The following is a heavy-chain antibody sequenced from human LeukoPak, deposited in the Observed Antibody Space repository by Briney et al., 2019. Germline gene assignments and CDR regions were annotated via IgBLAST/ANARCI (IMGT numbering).Heavy chain of an antibody. CDR1: GFTFNDYA. CDR3: ARDFFPVVDSTWYEIGY. J-gene: IGHJ4*02. V-gene: IGHV3-30-3*01. D-gene: IGHD2-21*01. CDR2: ISYDGYDK. Sequence: PGGSLRLSCVASGFTFNDYAMYWVRQAPGKGLEWVTLISYDGYDKSYADSVRGRFTISRDNSRNTLYLQMDSLRSEDTAVYYCARDFFPVVDSTWYEIGYWGQGTLVTVSS.